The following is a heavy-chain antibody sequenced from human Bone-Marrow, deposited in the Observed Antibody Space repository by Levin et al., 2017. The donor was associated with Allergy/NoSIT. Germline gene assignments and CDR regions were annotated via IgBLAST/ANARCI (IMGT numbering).Heavy chain of an antibody. V-gene: IGHV3-43*01. Sequence: PGGSLRLSCAASGFTFDDYTMHWVRQAPGKGLEWVSLISWDGYTTYYADSVKGRFTVSRDNSNNSLYLEMNSLRTEDTVLYYSATALHGFLDWLSFDYCGQGTLVSVSS. D-gene: IGHD3/OR15-3a*01. CDR1: GFTFDDYT. CDR3: ATALHGFLDWLSFDY. CDR2: ISWDGYTT. J-gene: IGHJ4*02.